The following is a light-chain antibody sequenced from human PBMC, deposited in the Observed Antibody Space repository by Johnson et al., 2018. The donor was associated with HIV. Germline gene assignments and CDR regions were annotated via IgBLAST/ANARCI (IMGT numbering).Light chain of an antibody. CDR1: SSNIGNNY. V-gene: IGLV1-51*02. CDR3: GTWDSSLSIYV. Sequence: QSVLTQPPSVSAAPGQKVTISCSGSSSNIGNNYVSWYQQLPGTAPKLLIYENNKRPSGIPDRFSGSKSGTSATLGITGLQTGDRADYYCGTWDSSLSIYVFGIGTKVTVL. CDR2: ENN. J-gene: IGLJ1*01.